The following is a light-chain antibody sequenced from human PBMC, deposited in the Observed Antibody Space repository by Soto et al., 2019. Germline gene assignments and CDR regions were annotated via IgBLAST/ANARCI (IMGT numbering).Light chain of an antibody. V-gene: IGKV3-20*01. Sequence: EIVLTQSPGTLSLSPGERAILSCRASQSFTNNYLAWYQQKPGQAPRLLIYGASSRATGIPDRFSGSGSGTDFTLIISRLEPEDFAVYYCQQYGRSPYTFGQGTKLEIK. CDR1: QSFTNNY. J-gene: IGKJ2*01. CDR3: QQYGRSPYT. CDR2: GAS.